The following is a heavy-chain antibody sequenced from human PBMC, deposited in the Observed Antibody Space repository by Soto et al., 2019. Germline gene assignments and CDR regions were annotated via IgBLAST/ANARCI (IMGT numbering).Heavy chain of an antibody. V-gene: IGHV3-9*01. CDR2: ISRNSGSI. Sequence: PGGSLRLSCAASGFTFDDYAMHWVRQAPGKGLEWVSGISRNSGSIGYADSVKGRSTISRDNAKNSLYLQMNSLRAEDTALYYCAKDFGPYYYGMDVWGQGTTVTVSS. D-gene: IGHD3-10*01. CDR1: GFTFDDYA. J-gene: IGHJ6*02. CDR3: AKDFGPYYYGMDV.